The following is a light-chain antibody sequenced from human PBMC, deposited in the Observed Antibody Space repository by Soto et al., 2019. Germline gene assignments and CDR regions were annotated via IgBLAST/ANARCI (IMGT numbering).Light chain of an antibody. CDR2: GDN. Sequence: QSVLTQPPSVSGAPGQRVTISCTGSSSNIGAGYDVHWYQQLPGTAPKLLIYGDNNRPSEVPDRFSGSKPGTSASLAITGLQAEDEADYYCQSYDSSLSAWVFGGGTKLTVL. CDR1: SSNIGAGYD. V-gene: IGLV1-40*01. J-gene: IGLJ3*02. CDR3: QSYDSSLSAWV.